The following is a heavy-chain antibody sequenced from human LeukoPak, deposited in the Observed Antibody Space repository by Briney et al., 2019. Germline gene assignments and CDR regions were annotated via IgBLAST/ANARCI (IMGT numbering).Heavy chain of an antibody. J-gene: IGHJ4*02. Sequence: GASVKVSCKASGYSFTSHYMHWVRQAPGQGLEWMGWINPNSGGTNYAQKFQGRVTMTRDTSISTAYMELSRLRSDDTAVYYCARAMRVIRGWLKRSPDLDYWGQGTLVTVSS. CDR2: INPNSGGT. V-gene: IGHV1-2*02. CDR1: GYSFTSHY. D-gene: IGHD3-10*01. CDR3: ARAMRVIRGWLKRSPDLDY.